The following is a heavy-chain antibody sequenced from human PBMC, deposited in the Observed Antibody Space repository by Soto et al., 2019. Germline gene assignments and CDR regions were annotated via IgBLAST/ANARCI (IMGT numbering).Heavy chain of an antibody. D-gene: IGHD4-17*01. CDR1: GGSFSGYY. CDR3: ARGRDDYKTGNY. CDR2: IHPSGIT. J-gene: IGHJ4*02. Sequence: QVQLQQGGAELLKPSETLSLTCAVYGGSFSGYYWSWIRQPPGKGLEWIGEIHPSGITNHNSSLKSRVTISVDTSKNQFFLKLSSVTAADTAAYFCARGRDDYKTGNYWGQGTLVTVSS. V-gene: IGHV4-34*01.